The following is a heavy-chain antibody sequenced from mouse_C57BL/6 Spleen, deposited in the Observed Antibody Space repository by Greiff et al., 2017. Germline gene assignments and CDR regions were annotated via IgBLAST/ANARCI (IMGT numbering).Heavy chain of an antibody. CDR3: ARYTTVGYAMDY. Sequence: LQESGAELVKPGASVKISCKASGYAFSSYWMNWVKQRPGKGLEWIGQIYPGDGDTNYNGKFKGKATLTADKSSSTAYMQLSSLTSEDSAVYFCARYTTVGYAMDYWGQGTSVTVSS. CDR2: IYPGDGDT. CDR1: GYAFSSYW. D-gene: IGHD1-1*01. J-gene: IGHJ4*01. V-gene: IGHV1-80*01.